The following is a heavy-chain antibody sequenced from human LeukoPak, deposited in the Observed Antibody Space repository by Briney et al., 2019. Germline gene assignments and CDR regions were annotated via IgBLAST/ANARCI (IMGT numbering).Heavy chain of an antibody. Sequence: SETLSLTCTVSGGSISSYYWSWIRQPPGKGLEWIGYIYYSGSTNYNPSLKSRVTISVDTSKNQFSLKLSSVTAADTAVYYCARHGGGWSNFDYWGQGTLVTVSS. CDR2: IYYSGST. J-gene: IGHJ4*02. D-gene: IGHD6-19*01. V-gene: IGHV4-59*08. CDR1: GGSISSYY. CDR3: ARHGGGWSNFDY.